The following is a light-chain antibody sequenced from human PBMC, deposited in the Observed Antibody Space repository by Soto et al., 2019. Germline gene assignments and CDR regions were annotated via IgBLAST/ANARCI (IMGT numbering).Light chain of an antibody. Sequence: QLVLTQPPSVSGAPGQRVTISCTGSSSNIGAGYDVHWYQQLPGTAPKLLIYGNSNRPSGVPDRFAGSKSGTSASLAITGVQAEDEADYYCQSYDSSLSGSWVFGGGTKVTVL. CDR1: SSNIGAGYD. CDR2: GNS. CDR3: QSYDSSLSGSWV. V-gene: IGLV1-40*01. J-gene: IGLJ3*02.